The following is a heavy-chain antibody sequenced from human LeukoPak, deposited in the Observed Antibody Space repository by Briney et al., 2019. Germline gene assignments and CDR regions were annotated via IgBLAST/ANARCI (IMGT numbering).Heavy chain of an antibody. J-gene: IGHJ4*02. D-gene: IGHD4-17*01. V-gene: IGHV1-8*01. CDR3: ARANDYGDYDY. Sequence: ASVKVSCKASGYTLTSYDINWVRQATGQGLEWMGWMNPNSGNTGYAQKFQGRVTMTRNTSISTAYMELRSLRSEDTAVYYCARANDYGDYDYWGQGTLVTVSS. CDR2: MNPNSGNT. CDR1: GYTLTSYD.